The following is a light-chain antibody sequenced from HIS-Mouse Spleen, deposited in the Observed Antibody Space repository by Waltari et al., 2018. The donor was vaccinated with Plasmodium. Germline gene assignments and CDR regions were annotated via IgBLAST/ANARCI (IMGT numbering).Light chain of an antibody. CDR1: ALPKKY. CDR2: EDS. J-gene: IGLJ3*02. CDR3: YSTDSSGNHRV. V-gene: IGLV3-10*01. Sequence: SYELTQPPSVSVSPGQTARITCSGDALPKKYAYWYQQKSGQAPVLGIYEDSKRPAGIPERVSGSSSGTMATLTISVAQVEDDADYYCYSTDSSGNHRVLGGGTKLTVL.